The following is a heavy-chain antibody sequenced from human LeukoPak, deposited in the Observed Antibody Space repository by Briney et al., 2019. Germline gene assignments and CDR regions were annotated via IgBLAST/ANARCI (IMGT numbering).Heavy chain of an antibody. J-gene: IGHJ6*02. CDR3: ARDRHSGYDSYYYYGMDV. CDR1: GFTFSSSW. Sequence: SGGSLRLSCAASGFTFSSSWMHWVRQAPGKGLVWVSRINSDGSITTYADSVKGRFTISRDNSKNTLYLQMNSLRAEDTAVYYCARDRHSGYDSYYYYGMDVWGQGTTVTVSS. CDR2: INSDGSIT. D-gene: IGHD5-12*01. V-gene: IGHV3-74*01.